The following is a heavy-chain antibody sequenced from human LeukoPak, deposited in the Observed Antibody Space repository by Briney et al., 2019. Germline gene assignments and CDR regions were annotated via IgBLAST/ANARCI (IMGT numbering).Heavy chain of an antibody. D-gene: IGHD5-12*01. CDR1: GFTFSSYV. CDR2: ISYDGSNK. Sequence: PGGSLRLSCAASGFTFSSYVMSWVRQAPGKGLEWVAVISYDGSNKYYADSVKGRFTISRDNSKNTLYLQMNSLRAEDTAVYYCAKTYSGYDYVYWGQGTLVTVSS. V-gene: IGHV3-30*18. CDR3: AKTYSGYDYVY. J-gene: IGHJ4*02.